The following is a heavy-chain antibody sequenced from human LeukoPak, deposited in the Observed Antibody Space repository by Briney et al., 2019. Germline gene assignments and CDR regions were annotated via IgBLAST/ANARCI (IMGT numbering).Heavy chain of an antibody. J-gene: IGHJ4*02. V-gene: IGHV1-24*01. D-gene: IGHD2-2*01. CDR3: ATRRGIVVVPAGPFDY. Sequence: ASVKVSCKVSGCTLTELSMHWVRQAPGKGLEWMGGFDPEDGETIYAQKFQGRVTMTEDTSTDTAYMELSSLRSEDTAVYYCATRRGIVVVPAGPFDYWGQGTLVTVSS. CDR1: GCTLTELS. CDR2: FDPEDGET.